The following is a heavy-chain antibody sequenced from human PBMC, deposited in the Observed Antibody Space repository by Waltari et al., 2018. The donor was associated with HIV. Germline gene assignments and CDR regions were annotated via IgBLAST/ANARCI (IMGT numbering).Heavy chain of an antibody. D-gene: IGHD2-2*01. J-gene: IGHJ5*02. CDR3: VRDIHDCSTKTCYYWCDP. Sequence: EVQLVESGGGLVQPGASLTLSCAASGLTFDDHWLRWFRQAPGMVLEGLANINQAGSPRYHRAAVESRVTIARDDAKNSLCRQVSSLRVDDTAVYFCVRDIHDCSTKTCYYWCDPWGQGTLVTVSS. V-gene: IGHV3-7*01. CDR1: GLTFDDHW. CDR2: INQAGSPR.